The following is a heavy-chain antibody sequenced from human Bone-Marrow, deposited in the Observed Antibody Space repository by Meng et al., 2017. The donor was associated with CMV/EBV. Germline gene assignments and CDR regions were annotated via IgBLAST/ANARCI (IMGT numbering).Heavy chain of an antibody. CDR3: ALTSSVDTDFDY. Sequence: GESLKISCAASGFTFSSYEMNWVRQAPGKGLEWVAFIRYDGSNKYYADSVKGRFTISRDNSKNTLYLQMNSLRAEDTAVYYCALTSSVDTDFDYWGQGPLVTVSS. J-gene: IGHJ4*02. CDR2: IRYDGSNK. CDR1: GFTFSSYE. D-gene: IGHD5-18*01. V-gene: IGHV3-30*02.